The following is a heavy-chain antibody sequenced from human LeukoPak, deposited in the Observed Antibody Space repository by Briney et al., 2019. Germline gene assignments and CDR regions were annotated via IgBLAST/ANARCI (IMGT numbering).Heavy chain of an antibody. J-gene: IGHJ5*02. V-gene: IGHV4-34*01. CDR1: GGSFSGYY. D-gene: IGHD6-19*01. Sequence: SETLSLTCAVYGGSFSGYYWSWIRHPPGKGLEWIGEINHSGSTNYNPSLKSRVTISVDTSKNQFSLKLSSVTAADTAVYYCARSRGVSSGWTLDNWFDPWGQGTLVTVSS. CDR3: ARSRGVSSGWTLDNWFDP. CDR2: INHSGST.